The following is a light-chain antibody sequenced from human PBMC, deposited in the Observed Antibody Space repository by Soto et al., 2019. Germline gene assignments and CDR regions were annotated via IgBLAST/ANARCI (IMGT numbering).Light chain of an antibody. CDR3: QSADSSGTYVV. V-gene: IGLV3-25*02. J-gene: IGLJ2*01. CDR1: ALPKQY. Sequence: YELTQPPSVSVSPGQTARITCSGDALPKQYAYWYQQKPGQAPVLVIYKDSERPSGIPERFSGSSSGTTGTLTIRGVQAEDEAEYYCQSADSSGTYVVFGGGPQLTVL. CDR2: KDS.